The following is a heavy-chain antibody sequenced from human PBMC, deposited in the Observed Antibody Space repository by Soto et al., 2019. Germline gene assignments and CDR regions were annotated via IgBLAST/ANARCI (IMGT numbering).Heavy chain of an antibody. J-gene: IGHJ6*03. CDR1: GFTFSSYS. CDR3: ARDKDPNYNWNFSYYYYYYMDV. D-gene: IGHD1-7*01. CDR2: ISSSSSTI. Sequence: PGGSLRLSCAASGFTFSSYSMNWVRQAPGKGLEWVSYISSSSSTIYYADSVKGRFTISRDNAKNSLYLQMNSLRAEDTAVYYCARDKDPNYNWNFSYYYYYYMDVWGKGTTVTVSS. V-gene: IGHV3-48*01.